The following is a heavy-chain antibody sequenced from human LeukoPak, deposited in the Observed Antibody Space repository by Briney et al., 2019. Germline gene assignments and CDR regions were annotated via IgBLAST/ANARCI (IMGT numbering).Heavy chain of an antibody. V-gene: IGHV4-59*01. Sequence: SETLSLTCNVSGGSFNDNYWNWIRHLPGKGLEWIGYVYHNGHSDYNPSLKSRVPVSVDTSTDQFSLKIISVTAADTAVYYCASLGYSSGWLDSWGHGSLVIVSS. CDR2: VYHNGHS. CDR1: GGSFNDNY. J-gene: IGHJ5*01. CDR3: ASLGYSSGWLDS. D-gene: IGHD2-15*01.